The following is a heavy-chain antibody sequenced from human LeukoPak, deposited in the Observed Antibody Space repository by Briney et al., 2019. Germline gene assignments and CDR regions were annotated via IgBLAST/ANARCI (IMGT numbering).Heavy chain of an antibody. D-gene: IGHD2/OR15-2a*01. CDR2: ISSSGSTI. Sequence: GGSLRLSCAASGFTFSDYYMSWIRQAPGKGLEWVSYISSSGSTIYYADSVKGRFTISRDNAKNSLYLQMNSLRAEDTAVHYCARVRRRLSPDYWGQGTLVTVSS. CDR3: ARVRRRLSPDY. V-gene: IGHV3-11*01. CDR1: GFTFSDYY. J-gene: IGHJ4*02.